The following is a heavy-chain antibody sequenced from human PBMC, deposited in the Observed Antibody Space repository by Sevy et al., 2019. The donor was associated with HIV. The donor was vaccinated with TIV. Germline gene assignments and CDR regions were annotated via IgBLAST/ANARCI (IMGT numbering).Heavy chain of an antibody. J-gene: IGHJ1*01. V-gene: IGHV3-33*01. CDR2: IWYDGSNK. CDR3: ARDFTTSPEYFQH. CDR1: GFTFSSYG. D-gene: IGHD3-3*01. Sequence: GGSLRLSCAASGFTFSSYGMHWVRQAPGKGLEWVAVIWYDGSNKYYADSVKGRFTISRDNSKNTLYLQMNSLRAEDTTVYYCARDFTTSPEYFQHWGQGTLVTVSS.